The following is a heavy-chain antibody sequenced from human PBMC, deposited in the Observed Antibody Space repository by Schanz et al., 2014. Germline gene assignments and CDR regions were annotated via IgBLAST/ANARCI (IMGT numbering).Heavy chain of an antibody. Sequence: QVQLQESGPGLVKPSETLSLTCTVSGGSISTYYWSWIRQPAGKGLEWIGRIYTSGSTNYNPSRKSGVTISVDTSKTQSPLRLSSVTAADTAVYYCARYTGAYFDYWGQGTLVTVSS. V-gene: IGHV4-4*07. D-gene: IGHD1-26*01. CDR1: GGSISTYY. CDR2: IYTSGST. J-gene: IGHJ4*02. CDR3: ARYTGAYFDY.